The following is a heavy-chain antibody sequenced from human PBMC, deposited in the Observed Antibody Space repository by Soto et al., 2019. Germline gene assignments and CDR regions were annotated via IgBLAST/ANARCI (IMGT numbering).Heavy chain of an antibody. D-gene: IGHD3-16*01. CDR2: ILPASGTP. Sequence: QVQLVQSGAEVKKPGSSVKVSCKASGGTFSSYGISWVRQAPGQGLEWMGGILPASGTPNYAQKFKGRVSITADESTTTAYMELSSLRSEDTAVYYCASPKNRGRYYYNMDVWGQGTTVTVSS. CDR1: GGTFSSYG. J-gene: IGHJ6*02. V-gene: IGHV1-69*01. CDR3: ASPKNRGRYYYNMDV.